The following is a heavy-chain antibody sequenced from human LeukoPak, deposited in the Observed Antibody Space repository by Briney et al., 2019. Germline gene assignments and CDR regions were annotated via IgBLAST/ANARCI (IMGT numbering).Heavy chain of an antibody. CDR1: GSTLTKLS. Sequence: KVSCKVSGSTLTKLSMHWVRQAPGKGLEWMGGFDPEDGETIYAQKFQGRVTMTEDTSTDTAYMELSSLRSEDTAVYYCATDLKGGAAAAQSAGDYWGQGTLVTVSS. V-gene: IGHV1-24*01. CDR3: ATDLKGGAAAAQSAGDY. D-gene: IGHD6-13*01. CDR2: FDPEDGET. J-gene: IGHJ4*02.